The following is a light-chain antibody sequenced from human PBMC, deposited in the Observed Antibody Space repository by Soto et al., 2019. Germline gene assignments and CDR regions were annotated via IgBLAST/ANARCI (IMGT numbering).Light chain of an antibody. J-gene: IGKJ1*01. CDR1: QSVSSN. CDR2: GAS. Sequence: IVLTQSPGTLSLSPGERGTLSCRASQSVSSNLVWYQKKPGQAPRLLIFGASSRATGIPDRFSGSGSGTDFNLTISRLEPEEFAVYSCLQYGHSSWTFGQWTKLDIK. CDR3: LQYGHSSWT. V-gene: IGKV3-20*01.